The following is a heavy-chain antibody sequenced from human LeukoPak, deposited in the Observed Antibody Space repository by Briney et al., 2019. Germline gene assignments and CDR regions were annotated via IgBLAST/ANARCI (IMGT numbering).Heavy chain of an antibody. J-gene: IGHJ6*03. CDR2: IYYSGST. CDR3: ARARYGSGSYHYMDV. Sequence: SETLSLTCTVSGGSISSYYWSWIRQPPGKGLEWIGYIYYSGSTNYNPSLKSRVTMSVDTSMNQLSLRLSSVTAADTAVYYCARARYGSGSYHYMDVWGKGTTVTISS. D-gene: IGHD3-10*01. CDR1: GGSISSYY. V-gene: IGHV4-59*12.